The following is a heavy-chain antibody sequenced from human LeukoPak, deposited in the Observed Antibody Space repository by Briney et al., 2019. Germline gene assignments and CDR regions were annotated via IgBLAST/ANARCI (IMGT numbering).Heavy chain of an antibody. CDR1: GFIFSGNW. J-gene: IGHJ4*02. Sequence: GGSLRLSCAASGFIFSGNWVHWVRQATGKGLVCVSGIHSDGPTTRYADSVEGRFTISRDNAEKTVYLQMTSLRAEDTAIYYCATELATPFWGQGTLVTVSS. V-gene: IGHV3-74*01. D-gene: IGHD1-1*01. CDR3: ATELATPF. CDR2: IHSDGPTT.